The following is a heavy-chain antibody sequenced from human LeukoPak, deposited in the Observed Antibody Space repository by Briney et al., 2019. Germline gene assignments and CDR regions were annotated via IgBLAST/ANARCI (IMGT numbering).Heavy chain of an antibody. CDR2: IYPGDSDT. Sequence: GESLQISCKGSGYSFSNYWIGWVRPMPGKGLELMGIIYPGDSDTRYTPSFQGQVTITADKSISTAYLQWSSLKASDTAMYYCARLYDSAYNFDYWGQGTLVSVS. J-gene: IGHJ4*02. CDR1: GYSFSNYW. CDR3: ARLYDSAYNFDY. V-gene: IGHV5-51*01. D-gene: IGHD3-22*01.